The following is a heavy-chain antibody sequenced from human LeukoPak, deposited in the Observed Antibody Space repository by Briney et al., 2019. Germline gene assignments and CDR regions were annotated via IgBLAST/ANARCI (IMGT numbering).Heavy chain of an antibody. D-gene: IGHD6-13*01. V-gene: IGHV4-34*01. CDR1: GGSFSGYY. Sequence: SETLSLTCAVYGGSFSGYYWSWIRQPPGKGLEWIGEINHSGSTNYNPSLKSRVTISVDTSKNQFSLKLSSVTPADTAMYYCARADYSSTWSHYYYYMDVWGKGTTVTVSS. CDR3: ARADYSSTWSHYYYYMDV. CDR2: INHSGST. J-gene: IGHJ6*03.